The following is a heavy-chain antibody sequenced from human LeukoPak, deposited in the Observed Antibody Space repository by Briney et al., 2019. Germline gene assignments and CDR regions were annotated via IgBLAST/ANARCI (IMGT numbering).Heavy chain of an antibody. D-gene: IGHD6-6*01. CDR1: GFTFSSYA. CDR3: ARGGIAGRPVYYYYMDV. V-gene: IGHV3-21*01. CDR2: ISAVSTYI. Sequence: PGGSLRLSCAASGFTFSSYAMSWVRQAPGKGLEWVSSISAVSTYIYYADSVKGRFTISRDNVEKAAYLELSGLTAHDTAIYYCARGGIAGRPVYYYYMDVWGKGTTVTVSS. J-gene: IGHJ6*03.